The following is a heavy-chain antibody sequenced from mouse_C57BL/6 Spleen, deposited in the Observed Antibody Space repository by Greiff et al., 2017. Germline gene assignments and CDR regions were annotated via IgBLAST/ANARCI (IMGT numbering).Heavy chain of an antibody. D-gene: IGHD2-3*01. Sequence: VQLQQSGPELVKPGASVKMSCKASGYTFTDYNMHWVKQSHGKSLEWIGYINPNNGGTSYNQKFKGKATLTVNKSSSTAYMELRSLTSEDSAVYYCARDLYDGYGYAMDYWGQGTSVTVSS. V-gene: IGHV1-22*01. CDR3: ARDLYDGYGYAMDY. J-gene: IGHJ4*01. CDR2: INPNNGGT. CDR1: GYTFTDYN.